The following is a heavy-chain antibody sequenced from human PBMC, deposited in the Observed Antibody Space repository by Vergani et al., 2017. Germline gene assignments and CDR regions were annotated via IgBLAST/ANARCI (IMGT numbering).Heavy chain of an antibody. J-gene: IGHJ4*02. CDR2: IYPGDSDT. V-gene: IGHV5-51*01. CDR3: ARLMDIVATHARWFDY. Sequence: EVQLVQSGAEVKKPGESLKISCKGSGYSFTSYWIGWVRQMPGKGLEWMGIIYPGDSDTRYSPSFQGQVTISADKSISTAYLQWSSLKASGTAMYYCARLMDIVATHARWFDYWGQGTLVTVSS. D-gene: IGHD5-12*01. CDR1: GYSFTSYW.